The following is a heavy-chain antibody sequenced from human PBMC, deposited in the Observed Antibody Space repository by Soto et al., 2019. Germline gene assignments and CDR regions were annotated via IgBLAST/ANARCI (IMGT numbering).Heavy chain of an antibody. CDR3: ARAHIVGGDYIDY. CDR1: GFTFTSYA. D-gene: IGHD3-10*01. J-gene: IGHJ4*02. CDR2: ISASGGYT. Sequence: GGSLRLSCAASGFTFTSYAMSWVRQAPGKGLEWVSAISASGGYTYYADSVKGRFTISRDNSENTLYVQMNSLRADDTAIYYWARAHIVGGDYIDYWGQGTRVTVSS. V-gene: IGHV3-23*01.